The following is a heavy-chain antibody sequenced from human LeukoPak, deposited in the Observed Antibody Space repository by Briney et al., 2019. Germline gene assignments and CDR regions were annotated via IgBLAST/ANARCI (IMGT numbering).Heavy chain of an antibody. CDR2: IYYSGST. J-gene: IGHJ6*03. V-gene: IGHV4-39*01. Sequence: SETLSLTCTVSGGSISSSSYYWGWIRQPPGKGLEWIGTIYYSGSTYYNPSLTSRVTISVDTSKNQFSLKLSSVTAADTAVYYCARHKDYYYSYMDVWGKGTTVTISS. CDR1: GGSISSSSYY. CDR3: ARHKDYYYSYMDV.